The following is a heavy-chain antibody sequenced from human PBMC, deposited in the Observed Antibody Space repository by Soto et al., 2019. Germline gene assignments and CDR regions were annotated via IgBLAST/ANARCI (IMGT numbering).Heavy chain of an antibody. Sequence: PGGSLRLSCAASGFTFSSYWMSWVRQAPGKGLEWVANIKQGGSEKYYVDSVKGRFTISRDNAKNSLYLQMNSLRAEDTAVYYCARAASSGWYFGYYYGMDVWGQGTTVTVSS. CDR2: IKQGGSEK. CDR3: ARAASSGWYFGYYYGMDV. J-gene: IGHJ6*02. V-gene: IGHV3-7*03. D-gene: IGHD6-19*01. CDR1: GFTFSSYW.